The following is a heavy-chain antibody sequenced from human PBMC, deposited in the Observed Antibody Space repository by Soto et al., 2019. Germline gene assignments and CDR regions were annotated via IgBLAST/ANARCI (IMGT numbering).Heavy chain of an antibody. D-gene: IGHD6-19*01. CDR2: IYYSGST. CDR3: ARDEGLSVYSSGRVDAFDI. CDR1: GGSISSGGYY. Sequence: QVQLQESGPGLVKPSQTLSLTCTVSGGSISSGGYYWSWIRQHPGKGLEWIGYIYYSGSTYYNPSLKSRVTISVDTSKNQFSLKLSSVTAADTAVYYCARDEGLSVYSSGRVDAFDIWGQGTMVTVSS. V-gene: IGHV4-31*03. J-gene: IGHJ3*02.